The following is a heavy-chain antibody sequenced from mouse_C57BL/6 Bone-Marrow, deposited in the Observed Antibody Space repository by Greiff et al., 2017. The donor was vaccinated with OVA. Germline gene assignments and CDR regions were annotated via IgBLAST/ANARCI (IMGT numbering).Heavy chain of an antibody. V-gene: IGHV1-82*01. CDR3: AREEITTVVATDY. CDR1: GYAFSSSW. J-gene: IGHJ2*01. CDR2: IYPGDGDT. D-gene: IGHD1-1*01. Sequence: QVQLKESGPELVKPGASVKISCKASGYAFSSSWMNWVKQRPGKGLEWIGRIYPGDGDTNYNGKFKGKATLTADKSSSTAYMQLSSLTSEDSAVYFCAREEITTVVATDYWGQGTTLTVSS.